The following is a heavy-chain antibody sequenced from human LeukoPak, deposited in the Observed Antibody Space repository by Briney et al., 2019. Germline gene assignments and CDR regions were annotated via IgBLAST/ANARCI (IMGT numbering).Heavy chain of an antibody. CDR1: GFTFS. Sequence: GGSLRLSCVGSGFTFSVHWVRQVPGKGLEWLTFIRHDGTDQHYADSVRGRFTISRDNSKNTVYLQMNSLRPEDTALYYCAKDGNWASVAWRQATLVTVSS. CDR2: IRHDGTDQ. CDR3: AKDGNWASVA. V-gene: IGHV3-30*02. D-gene: IGHD7-27*01. J-gene: IGHJ5*02.